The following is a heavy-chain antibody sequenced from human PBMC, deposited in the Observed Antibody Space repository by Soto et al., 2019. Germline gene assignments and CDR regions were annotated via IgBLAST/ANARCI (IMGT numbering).Heavy chain of an antibody. Sequence: GASVKVSCKASGGTFSSYAISWVRQAPGQGLEWMGGIIPIFGTANYAQKFQGRVTITADKSTSTAYMELSSLRSEDTAVYYCATYYYDSSGYYYPGSPSDYWGQGTLVTVSS. CDR2: IIPIFGTA. D-gene: IGHD3-22*01. CDR1: GGTFSSYA. CDR3: ATYYYDSSGYYYPGSPSDY. J-gene: IGHJ4*02. V-gene: IGHV1-69*06.